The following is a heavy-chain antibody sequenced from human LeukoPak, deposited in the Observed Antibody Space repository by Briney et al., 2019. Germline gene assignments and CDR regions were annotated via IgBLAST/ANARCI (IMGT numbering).Heavy chain of an antibody. Sequence: ASVKVSCKASGYTFTSYGISWVRQAPGQGLERMGWISAYNGNTNYAQKLQGRVTMTTDTSTSTAYMELRSLRSDDTAVYYCARDWDLGYCSSTSCFRLDPWGQGTLVTVSS. J-gene: IGHJ5*02. CDR1: GYTFTSYG. V-gene: IGHV1-18*01. CDR3: ARDWDLGYCSSTSCFRLDP. CDR2: ISAYNGNT. D-gene: IGHD2-2*01.